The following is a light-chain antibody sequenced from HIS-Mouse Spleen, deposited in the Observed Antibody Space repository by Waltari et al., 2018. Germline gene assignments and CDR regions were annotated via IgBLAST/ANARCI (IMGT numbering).Light chain of an antibody. Sequence: SYVLTQPPSVSVAPGKTARITCGGNNIGSKSVHWYQQKPGQAPWLVVYYESDRPSGIPERFSGSNSGNTATLTISRVEAGDEADYYCQVWDSSSDHVVFGGGTKLTVL. CDR1: NIGSKS. J-gene: IGLJ2*01. V-gene: IGLV3-21*04. CDR2: YES. CDR3: QVWDSSSDHVV.